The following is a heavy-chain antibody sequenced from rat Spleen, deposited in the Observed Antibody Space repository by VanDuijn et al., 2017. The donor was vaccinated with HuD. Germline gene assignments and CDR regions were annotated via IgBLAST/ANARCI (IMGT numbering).Heavy chain of an antibody. D-gene: IGHD1-11*01. CDR3: ARNGGYSLNWFAY. CDR1: GFTFSDHY. V-gene: IGHV5-25*01. CDR2: ITNTGGST. J-gene: IGHJ3*01. Sequence: EGQPGEFGGGLVQPGRSLKLSFAASGFTFSDHYMARVRQAPTKGLEWVASITNTGGSTYYPDSVKGRFTISSDNAKSTLYLQMNSLRSEDTATYYCARNGGYSLNWFAYWGLGTLVTVSS.